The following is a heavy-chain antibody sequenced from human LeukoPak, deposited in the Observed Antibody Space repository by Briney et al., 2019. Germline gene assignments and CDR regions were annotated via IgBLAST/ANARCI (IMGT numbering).Heavy chain of an antibody. J-gene: IGHJ4*02. CDR2: ISGSGGST. V-gene: IGHV3-23*01. Sequence: GGSLRLSCAASGFTFSSYAMSWVRQAPGKGLEWVSAISGSGGSTYYADSVKGRFTISRDNSKNTLYLQMNSLRAEDTAVYYCAQAGGSYPLYFDDWGQGTLVTVSS. CDR3: AQAGGSYPLYFDD. D-gene: IGHD1-26*01. CDR1: GFTFSSYA.